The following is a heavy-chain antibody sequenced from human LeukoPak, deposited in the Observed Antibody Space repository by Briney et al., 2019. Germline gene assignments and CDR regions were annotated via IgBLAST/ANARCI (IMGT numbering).Heavy chain of an antibody. CDR1: GFTVSSNS. Sequence: GGSLRLSCTVSGFTVSSNSWSWVRQAPGKGLEWVSFIYSGGNTHYSDSVKGRFTISRDNSKNTLYLQMNSLRAEDTAVYYCARRAGAYSHPYDYWGQGTLVTVSS. CDR3: ARRAGAYSHPYDY. D-gene: IGHD4/OR15-4a*01. J-gene: IGHJ4*02. CDR2: IYSGGNT. V-gene: IGHV3-53*01.